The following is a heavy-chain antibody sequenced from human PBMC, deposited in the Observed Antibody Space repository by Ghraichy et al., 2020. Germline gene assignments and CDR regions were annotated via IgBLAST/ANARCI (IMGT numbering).Heavy chain of an antibody. D-gene: IGHD3-10*01. V-gene: IGHV4-31*03. CDR1: GGSISSGGYY. J-gene: IGHJ3*02. Sequence: SETLSLTCTVSGGSISSGGYYWSWIRQHPGKGLEWIGYIYYSGSTYYNPSLKSRVTISVDTSKNQFSLKLSSVTAADTAVYYCARRYYYGSGSDDDAFDIWGQGTMVTVSS. CDR3: ARRYYYGSGSDDDAFDI. CDR2: IYYSGST.